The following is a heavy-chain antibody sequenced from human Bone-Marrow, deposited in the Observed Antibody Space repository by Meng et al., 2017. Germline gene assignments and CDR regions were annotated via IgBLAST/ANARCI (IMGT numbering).Heavy chain of an antibody. CDR3: ARGSWLQLWLQDY. V-gene: IGHV4-34*01. CDR1: GGSFSGYY. Sequence: QVQLQQWGEGLLKPSETLSLTCAVYGGSFSGYYWSWIRQTPGKGLEWIGEINHSGSTNYNPSLKSRVTISVDTSKNQFSLKLSSVTAADTAVYYCARGSWLQLWLQDYWGQGTLVTVSS. J-gene: IGHJ4*02. D-gene: IGHD5-18*01. CDR2: INHSGST.